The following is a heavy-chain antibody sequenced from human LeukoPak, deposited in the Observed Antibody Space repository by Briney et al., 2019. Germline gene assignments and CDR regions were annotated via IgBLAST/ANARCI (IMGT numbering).Heavy chain of an antibody. Sequence: ASVKVSCKASGYTFTSYGISWVRQAPGQGLEWMGWISAYNSNTNYAQKLQGRVTMTTDTSTSTAYMELRSLRSDDTAVYYCARDPIVLGYFDYWGQGTLVTVSS. V-gene: IGHV1-18*01. CDR3: ARDPIVLGYFDY. D-gene: IGHD5/OR15-5a*01. CDR2: ISAYNSNT. J-gene: IGHJ4*02. CDR1: GYTFTSYG.